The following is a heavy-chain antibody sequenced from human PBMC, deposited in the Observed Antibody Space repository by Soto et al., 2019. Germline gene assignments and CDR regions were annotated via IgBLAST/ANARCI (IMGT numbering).Heavy chain of an antibody. CDR2: INHSGST. CDR1: GGSFSGYY. J-gene: IGHJ4*02. CDR3: ARFPMVRGVMIPFDY. V-gene: IGHV4-34*01. D-gene: IGHD3-10*01. Sequence: VQLQQWGAGLLKPSETLSLTCAVYGGSFSGYYWSWIRQPPGKGLEWIGEINHSGSTNYNPSLKSRVTISVDTSKNQFSLKLSSVTAADTAVYYCARFPMVRGVMIPFDYWGQGTLVTVSS.